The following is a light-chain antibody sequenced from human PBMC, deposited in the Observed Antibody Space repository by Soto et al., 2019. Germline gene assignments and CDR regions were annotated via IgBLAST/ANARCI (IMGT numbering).Light chain of an antibody. J-gene: IGKJ2*03. CDR3: QQYYSSYS. Sequence: AIRMTQSPSSLSASTGDTVIITCRASQDISDYVAWYQHKPGRAPKLLIYGASTLQSGVPPRFSGSGSETEFMLTISRLQSEDFATYYCQQYYSSYSFGQGTNVEIK. CDR1: QDISDY. CDR2: GAS. V-gene: IGKV1-8*01.